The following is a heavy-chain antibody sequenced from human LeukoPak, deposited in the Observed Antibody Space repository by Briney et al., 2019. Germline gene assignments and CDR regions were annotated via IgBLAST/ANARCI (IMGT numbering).Heavy chain of an antibody. V-gene: IGHV3-7*01. J-gene: IGHJ2*01. Sequence: GGSLRLSCAASGFTFSSYSMNWVRQAPGKGLEWVANVKQDGTEKYYVASVKGRFSISRDNAKNSLYLQMNSPRTEDTAVYYCATRYFDLWGRGTLVTVSS. CDR1: GFTFSSYS. CDR2: VKQDGTEK. CDR3: ATRYFDL.